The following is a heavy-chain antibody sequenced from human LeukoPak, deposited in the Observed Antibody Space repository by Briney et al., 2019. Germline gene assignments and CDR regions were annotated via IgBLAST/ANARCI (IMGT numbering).Heavy chain of an antibody. J-gene: IGHJ4*02. Sequence: GTSLRLSCAASGSTFSSYGMNWVRQAPGKGLEWVAVISYDGTNKFYVDSLRGRFTISRDNSKNTLYLQMYSLRAEDTAVYYCAKDGYYGSGTYPDYWGQGTLVTVSS. D-gene: IGHD3-10*01. CDR2: ISYDGTNK. CDR1: GSTFSSYG. V-gene: IGHV3-30*18. CDR3: AKDGYYGSGTYPDY.